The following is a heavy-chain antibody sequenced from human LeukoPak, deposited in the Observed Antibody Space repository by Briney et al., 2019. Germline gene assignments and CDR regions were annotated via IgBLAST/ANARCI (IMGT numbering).Heavy chain of an antibody. Sequence: GGSLRLSCAASGFTFSSYWMSWVRQAPGKGLEWVANIKQDGSEKYYVDSVKGRFTNSRDNAKNSLYLQMNSLRAEDTAVYYCAREVDYYGSGSYADDAFDIWGQGTMVTVSS. V-gene: IGHV3-7*01. CDR3: AREVDYYGSGSYADDAFDI. CDR2: IKQDGSEK. J-gene: IGHJ3*02. CDR1: GFTFSSYW. D-gene: IGHD3-10*01.